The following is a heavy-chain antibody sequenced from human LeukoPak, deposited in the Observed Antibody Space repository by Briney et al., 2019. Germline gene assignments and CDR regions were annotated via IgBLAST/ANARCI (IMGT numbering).Heavy chain of an antibody. CDR2: ISTYNGDT. J-gene: IGHJ4*02. CDR3: ARVAAIYYYGSGNKFDY. CDR1: GYTFTSYG. V-gene: IGHV1-18*01. Sequence: ASVKVSCKASGYTFTSYGISWVRQAPGQGLEWMGWISTYNGDTNYAQKLQGRVTMTTDTSTNTAYMELRSLRSDDTAVYYCARVAAIYYYGSGNKFDYWGQGTLVTVSS. D-gene: IGHD3-10*01.